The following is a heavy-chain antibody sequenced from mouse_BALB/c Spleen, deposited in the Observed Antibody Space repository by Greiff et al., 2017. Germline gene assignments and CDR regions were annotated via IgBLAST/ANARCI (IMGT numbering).Heavy chain of an antibody. CDR2: IYPGSGST. J-gene: IGHJ4*01. CDR3: ARYRYDAMDS. V-gene: IGHV1-55*01. Sequence: QVQLQQPGAELVKPGTSVKLSCKASGYNFTSYWINWVKLRPGQGLEWIGDIYPGSGSTNYNEKFKSKATLTVDTSSSTAYMQLSSLASEDSALYYCARYRYDAMDSRGQGTSVTVSS. D-gene: IGHD2-14*01. CDR1: GYNFTSYW.